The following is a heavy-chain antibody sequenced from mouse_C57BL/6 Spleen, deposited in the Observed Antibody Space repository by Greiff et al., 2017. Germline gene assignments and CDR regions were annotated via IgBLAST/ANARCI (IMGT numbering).Heavy chain of an antibody. CDR3: ARGDYGSSYAMDY. V-gene: IGHV1-69*01. CDR1: GYTFTSYW. CDR2: IDPSDSYT. Sequence: QVQLKQPGAELVMPGASVKLSCKASGYTFTSYWMHWVKQRPGQGLEWIGEIDPSDSYTNYNQKFKGKSTLTVDKSSSTAYMQLSSLTSEDSAVYYGARGDYGSSYAMDYWGQGTSVTVSS. J-gene: IGHJ4*01. D-gene: IGHD1-1*01.